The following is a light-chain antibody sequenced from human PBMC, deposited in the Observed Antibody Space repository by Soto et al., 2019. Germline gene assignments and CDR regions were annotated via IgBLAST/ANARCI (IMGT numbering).Light chain of an antibody. J-gene: IGKJ1*01. CDR3: QSQT. CDR1: QSVSSSY. V-gene: IGKV3-20*01. Sequence: EIVLTQSPGTLSLSPGERATLSCRASQSVSSSYLAWYQQKPGQAPRLLIYGASSRATGIPDRFSGSGSGTDFTLTISRLEPEDFGVYHCQSQTLAQGTKVDIK. CDR2: GAS.